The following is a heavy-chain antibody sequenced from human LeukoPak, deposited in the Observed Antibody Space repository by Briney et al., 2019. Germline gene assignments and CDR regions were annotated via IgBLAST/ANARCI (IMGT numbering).Heavy chain of an antibody. CDR1: GGSFSGYY. CDR2: INHSGST. D-gene: IGHD3-10*01. Sequence: SETLSLTCAAYGGSFSGYYWSWIRQPPGKGLEWIGEINHSGSTNYNPSLKSRVTISVDTSKNQFSLKLSSVTAADTAVYYCARALSYYTANWFDPWGQGTLVTVSS. J-gene: IGHJ5*02. CDR3: ARALSYYTANWFDP. V-gene: IGHV4-34*01.